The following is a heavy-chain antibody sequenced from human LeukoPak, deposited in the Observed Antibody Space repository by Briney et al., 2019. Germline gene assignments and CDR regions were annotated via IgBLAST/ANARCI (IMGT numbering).Heavy chain of an antibody. V-gene: IGHV3-15*07. CDR3: TTGNFGPY. J-gene: IGHJ4*02. Sequence: GGSLRLSCAASGFTFNDAWMNWVRQAPGKGLEWVGRIKRKTEGGTTDYGAPVKGRFSISRDDSKNTAYLQMNSLKTGDTAFYYCTTGNFGPYWGQGTLVTVSS. CDR1: GFTFNDAW. CDR2: IKRKTEGGTT. D-gene: IGHD3-10*01.